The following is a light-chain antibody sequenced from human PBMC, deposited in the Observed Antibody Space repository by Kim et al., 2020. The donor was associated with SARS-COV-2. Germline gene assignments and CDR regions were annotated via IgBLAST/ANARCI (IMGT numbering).Light chain of an antibody. CDR3: HQYKSQST. CDR2: RAS. Sequence: SASVGDTVTSTCRASQSISRWLAGYQHKPVKAPNLLIHRASDLQSGVPSRFSGSGSETDFTLTINSLQPDDFATYYCHQYKSQSTFGQGTKVDIK. CDR1: QSISRW. J-gene: IGKJ1*01. V-gene: IGKV1-5*03.